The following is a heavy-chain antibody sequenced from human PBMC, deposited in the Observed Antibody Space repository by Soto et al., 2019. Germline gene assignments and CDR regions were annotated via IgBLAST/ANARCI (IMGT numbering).Heavy chain of an antibody. CDR2: MNPNCGTT. CDR1: GGSYSSYA. J-gene: IGHJ6*03. Sequence: SVKVSCEASGGSYSSYAISWVRQAPEQGLEWMGGMNPNCGTTGYAQKFQGRVTMTRNTSISTAYMELSSLRSEDTAVYYCARGRGYIDYYYYMDVWGKGTTVTVSS. V-gene: IGHV1-8*01. D-gene: IGHD5-18*01. CDR3: ARGRGYIDYYYYMDV.